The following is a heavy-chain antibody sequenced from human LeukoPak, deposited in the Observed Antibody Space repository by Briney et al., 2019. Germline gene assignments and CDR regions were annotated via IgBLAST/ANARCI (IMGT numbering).Heavy chain of an antibody. J-gene: IGHJ4*02. CDR3: AKDIEWVVAGLFDY. V-gene: IGHV3-30*18. CDR1: GFTFSSYG. D-gene: IGHD6-19*01. CDR2: ISYDGSNK. Sequence: GGSLRLSCAASGFTFSSYGMHWVRQAPGKGLEWVAVISYDGSNKYYADSVKGRFTISRDNSKNTLYLQMNSLRAEDTAVYYCAKDIEWVVAGLFDYWGQGTLVTVSS.